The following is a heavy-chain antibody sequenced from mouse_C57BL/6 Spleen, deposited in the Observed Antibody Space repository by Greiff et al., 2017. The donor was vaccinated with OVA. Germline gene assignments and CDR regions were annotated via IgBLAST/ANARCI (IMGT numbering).Heavy chain of an antibody. CDR3: ARGHDAYDYEFAY. J-gene: IGHJ3*01. D-gene: IGHD2-4*01. Sequence: QVTLKECGPGILQSSQTLSLTCSFSGFSLSTSGMGVSWIRQPSGKGLEWLAHIYWDDDKRYNPSLKSRLTISKDTSRNQVFLKITSVDTADTATYYCARGHDAYDYEFAYWGQGTLVTVSA. CDR1: GFSLSTSGMG. CDR2: IYWDDDK. V-gene: IGHV8-12*01.